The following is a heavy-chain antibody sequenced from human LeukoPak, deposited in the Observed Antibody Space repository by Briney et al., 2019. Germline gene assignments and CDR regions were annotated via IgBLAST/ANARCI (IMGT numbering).Heavy chain of an antibody. CDR1: GYTFTSYD. D-gene: IGHD2-8*01. CDR2: MNPNSGNT. J-gene: IGHJ4*02. CDR3: ARAPYCTNGVCYYFDY. V-gene: IGHV1-8*03. Sequence: ASVKVSCKASGYTFTSYDINWVRQATGQGLEWMGWMNPNSGNTGYAQKFQGRVTITRNTSISTAYMELSSLRSEDTAVYYCARAPYCTNGVCYYFDYWGQGTLVTVSS.